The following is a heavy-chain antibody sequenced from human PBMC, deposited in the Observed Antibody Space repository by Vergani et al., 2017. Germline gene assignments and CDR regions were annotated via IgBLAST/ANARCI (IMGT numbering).Heavy chain of an antibody. J-gene: IGHJ6*02. Sequence: QVQLQESGPGLVKPSETLSLTCAVSGYSISSGYYWGWIRPPPGKGLEWIGSIYHSGSTYYNPSLKSRVTISVDTSKNQFSLKLSSVTAADTAVYYCARNDILTGYYYYGMYVWGQGTTVTVSS. CDR2: IYHSGST. V-gene: IGHV4-38-2*01. D-gene: IGHD3-9*01. CDR1: GYSISSGYY. CDR3: ARNDILTGYYYYGMYV.